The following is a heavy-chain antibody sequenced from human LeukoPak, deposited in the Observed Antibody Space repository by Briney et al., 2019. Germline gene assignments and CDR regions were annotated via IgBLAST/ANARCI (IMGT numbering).Heavy chain of an antibody. CDR1: GGTFSSYA. D-gene: IGHD5-24*01. CDR3: AREIDRDGYNRFFDY. CDR2: IIPIFGTA. J-gene: IGHJ4*02. V-gene: IGHV1-69*13. Sequence: SVKVSCKASGGTFSSYAISWVRQAPGQGLEWMGGIIPIFGTANYAQKFQGRVTITADESTSTAYMDLSSLRSEDTAVYYCAREIDRDGYNRFFDYWGQGILVTVSS.